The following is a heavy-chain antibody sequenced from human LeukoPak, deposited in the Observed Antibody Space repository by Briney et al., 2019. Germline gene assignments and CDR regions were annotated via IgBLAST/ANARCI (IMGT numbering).Heavy chain of an antibody. CDR3: ARDRSGYDSGDY. J-gene: IGHJ4*02. V-gene: IGHV1-18*01. CDR2: ISAYNGNT. Sequence: ASVKVSCKASGYTFTSYGISRVRQAPGQGLEWMGWISAYNGNTNYAQKLQGRVTMTTDTSTSTAYMELRSLRSDNTAVYYCARDRSGYDSGDYWGQGTLVTVSS. CDR1: GYTFTSYG. D-gene: IGHD5-12*01.